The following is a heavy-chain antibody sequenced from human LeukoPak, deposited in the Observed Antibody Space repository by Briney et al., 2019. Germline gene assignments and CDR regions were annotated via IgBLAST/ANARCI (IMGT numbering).Heavy chain of an antibody. CDR3: ARILIAAAAPFDY. CDR1: GGSVSSGSYY. V-gene: IGHV4-61*01. J-gene: IGHJ4*02. D-gene: IGHD6-13*01. CDR2: IYYSGST. Sequence: SETLSLTCTVSGGSVSSGSYYWSWIRQPPGKGLEWIGYIYYSGSTNYNPSLKSRVTISVDTSKNQFSLKLSSVTAADTAVYYCARILIAAAAPFDYWGQGTLVTVSS.